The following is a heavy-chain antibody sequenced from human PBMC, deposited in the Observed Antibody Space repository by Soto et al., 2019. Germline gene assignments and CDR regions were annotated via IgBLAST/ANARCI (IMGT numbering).Heavy chain of an antibody. Sequence: SVKVSCNASGGTFSSYSISLVRHSPGQGLEWMGGIIPIFGTANYAQKFQGRVTITADESTSTAYMELSSLRSEDKAVYYCARDRDPSDYYYYYGMDVWGQGTTVTVSS. CDR1: GGTFSSYS. D-gene: IGHD2-21*02. CDR2: IIPIFGTA. J-gene: IGHJ6*02. CDR3: ARDRDPSDYYYYYGMDV. V-gene: IGHV1-69*01.